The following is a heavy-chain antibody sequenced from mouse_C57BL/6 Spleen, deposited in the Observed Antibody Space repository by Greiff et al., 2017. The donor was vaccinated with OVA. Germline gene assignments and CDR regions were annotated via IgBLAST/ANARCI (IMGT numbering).Heavy chain of an antibody. CDR1: GYSFTGYY. CDR3: AYYSNYGYAMDY. J-gene: IGHJ4*01. Sequence: VQLQQSGPELVKPGASVKISCKASGYSFTGYYMNWVKQSPEKSLEWIGEINPSTGGTTYNQKFKAKATLTVDKSSSTAYMQLKSLTSEDSAVYYCAYYSNYGYAMDYWGQGTSVTVSS. D-gene: IGHD2-5*01. CDR2: INPSTGGT. V-gene: IGHV1-42*01.